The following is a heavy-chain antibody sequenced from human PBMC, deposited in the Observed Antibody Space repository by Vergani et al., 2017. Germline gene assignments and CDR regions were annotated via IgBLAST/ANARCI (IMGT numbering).Heavy chain of an antibody. CDR3: ARGRQWELRGVYYFDY. V-gene: IGHV4-59*01. CDR2: IYYSGST. CDR1: GGSISSYY. J-gene: IGHJ4*02. D-gene: IGHD1-26*01. Sequence: QVQLQESGPGLVKPSETLSLTCTVSGGSISSYYWSWIRQPPGKGLEWIGYIYYSGSTNYNPSLKSRVTISVDTSKNQFSLKLSSVTAADTAVYYCARGRQWELRGVYYFDYWGQGTLVTVSS.